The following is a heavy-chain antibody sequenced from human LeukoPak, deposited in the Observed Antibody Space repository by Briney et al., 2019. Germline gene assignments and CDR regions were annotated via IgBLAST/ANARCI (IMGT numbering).Heavy chain of an antibody. V-gene: IGHV4-59*01. J-gene: IGHJ4*02. Sequence: SETLSLTCTVSGGSISSYYWSWIRQPPGKGLEWIGYIYYSGSTNYNPSLKSRVTMSVDTSKNQFSLKLSSVTAADTAVYYCARSDYGGNSGYFDYWGQGTLVTVSS. CDR3: ARSDYGGNSGYFDY. D-gene: IGHD4-23*01. CDR1: GGSISSYY. CDR2: IYYSGST.